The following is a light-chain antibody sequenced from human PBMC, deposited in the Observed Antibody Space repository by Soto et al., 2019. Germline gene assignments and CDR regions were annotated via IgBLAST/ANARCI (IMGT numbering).Light chain of an antibody. V-gene: IGLV2-23*01. CDR3: CSYVRSSTSDV. CDR1: SSDVIIYNL. Sequence: QSALTQPASVSGSPGQSITISCTGTSSDVIIYNLVSWYQQRPGKAPKLMIYEGIKRPSGVSNRFSGSTSGNSASLTISGLQAEDAADYYCCSYVRSSTSDVFGSGTKLTVL. CDR2: EGI. J-gene: IGLJ1*01.